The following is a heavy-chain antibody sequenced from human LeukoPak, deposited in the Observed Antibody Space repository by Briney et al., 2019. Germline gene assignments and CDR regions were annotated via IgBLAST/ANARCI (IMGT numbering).Heavy chain of an antibody. D-gene: IGHD6-13*01. V-gene: IGHV3-30-3*01. Sequence: PGGSLRLSCAASGFTFSSYAMHWVRQAPGKGLEWVAVISYDGSKKYYADSVKGRFTISRDNSKNTLYLQMNSLRAEDTAVYYCAKDIAAAGTGYYYYGMDVWGQGTMVTVSS. CDR2: ISYDGSKK. CDR3: AKDIAAAGTGYYYYGMDV. CDR1: GFTFSSYA. J-gene: IGHJ6*02.